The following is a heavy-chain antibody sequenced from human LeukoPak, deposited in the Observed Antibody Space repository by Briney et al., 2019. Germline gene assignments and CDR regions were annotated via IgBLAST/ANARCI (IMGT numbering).Heavy chain of an antibody. J-gene: IGHJ4*02. D-gene: IGHD3-10*01. CDR3: ARDLTMVRGAIDY. CDR1: GGTFSSYA. CDR2: IIPILGIA. Sequence: EASVKVSCKASGGTFSSYAISWVRQAPGQGLEWMGRIIPILGIANYAQKFQGRVTITADKSTSTAYMELSSLRSEDTAVYYCARDLTMVRGAIDYWGQGTLVTVSS. V-gene: IGHV1-69*04.